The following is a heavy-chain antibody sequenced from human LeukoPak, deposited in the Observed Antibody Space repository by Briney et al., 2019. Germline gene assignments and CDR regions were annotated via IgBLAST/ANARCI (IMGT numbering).Heavy chain of an antibody. D-gene: IGHD4-17*01. J-gene: IGHJ4*02. V-gene: IGHV3-7*01. CDR3: AREGPSVTPYY. CDR1: GFKFSSNW. Sequence: GGSLRLSRAASGFKFSSNWMSWVRQAPWKGLEWVANIKQDGSEKYYVDSVEGRFTISRDNAKNSLYLQMNSLRAEDTAVYYCAREGPSVTPYYWGQGTLVTVSS. CDR2: IKQDGSEK.